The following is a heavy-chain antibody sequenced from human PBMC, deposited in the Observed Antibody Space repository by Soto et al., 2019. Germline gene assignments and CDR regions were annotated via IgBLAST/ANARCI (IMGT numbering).Heavy chain of an antibody. CDR1: GGSISSSY. CDR3: ARSVVHQWLVHDAFDI. CDR2: VYYNGTT. V-gene: IGHV4-59*01. J-gene: IGHJ3*02. Sequence: QVQLQESDPGLLKPSETLSLTCTVSGGSISSSYWSWIRQPPGKGLEWIAYVYYNGTTNYNPSLESRVTVFIDTSTNQFSLRLTSVTAADTAVYYCARSVVHQWLVHDAFDIWGQGTLVTVSS. D-gene: IGHD6-19*01.